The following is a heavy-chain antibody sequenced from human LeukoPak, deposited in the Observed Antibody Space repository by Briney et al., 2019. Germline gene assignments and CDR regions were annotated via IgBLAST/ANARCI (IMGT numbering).Heavy chain of an antibody. Sequence: GGSLRLSCAASGFTFSSYVMHWVRQAPGKGLEWVAVISYDGSNKYYADSVKGRFTISRDNSKNTLYLQMNSLRAEDTAVYYCARSNEYSGPNFGYWGQGTLVTVSS. J-gene: IGHJ4*02. CDR1: GFTFSSYV. D-gene: IGHD6-6*01. CDR2: ISYDGSNK. CDR3: ARSNEYSGPNFGY. V-gene: IGHV3-30*04.